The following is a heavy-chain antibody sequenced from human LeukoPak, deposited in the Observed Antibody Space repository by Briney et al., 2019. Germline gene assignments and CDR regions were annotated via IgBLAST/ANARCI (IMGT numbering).Heavy chain of an antibody. J-gene: IGHJ4*02. V-gene: IGHV3-23*01. CDR3: AKATYDSSGEYDY. Sequence: GGSLRHSCAASGFTFSSYAMSWVRQAPGKGLEWVSAISGSGGSTYYADSVKGRFTISRDNSKNTLYLQMNSLRAEDTAVYYCAKATYDSSGEYDYWGQGTLVTVSS. CDR1: GFTFSSYA. CDR2: ISGSGGST. D-gene: IGHD3-22*01.